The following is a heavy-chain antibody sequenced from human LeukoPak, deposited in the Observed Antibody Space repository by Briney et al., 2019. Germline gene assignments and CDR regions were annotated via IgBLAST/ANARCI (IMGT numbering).Heavy chain of an antibody. Sequence: GGSLRLSCAASGFTFSSYGMHWVRQAPGKGLEWVAVISYDGSNKYYADSVKGRFTISRDNSKNTLYLQMNSLRAEDTAVYYCASDYYGSGSTDDYWGQGTLVTVSS. CDR2: ISYDGSNK. J-gene: IGHJ4*02. CDR3: ASDYYGSGSTDDY. D-gene: IGHD3-10*01. CDR1: GFTFSSYG. V-gene: IGHV3-30*03.